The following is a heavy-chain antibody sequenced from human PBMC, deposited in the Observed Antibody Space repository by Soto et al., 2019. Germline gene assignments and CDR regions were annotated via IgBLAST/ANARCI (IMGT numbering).Heavy chain of an antibody. CDR1: GASITTYY. V-gene: IGHV4-59*01. Sequence: SETLSLTCSVSGASITTYYWSWIRQPPGKGLEWIGSISYSGSTKYNPSLESRVMISLDTSKNQFSLRLTSVTAADTALYYCARDWDSSGLFDPWGQGALVTVSS. D-gene: IGHD3-10*01. CDR3: ARDWDSSGLFDP. CDR2: ISYSGST. J-gene: IGHJ5*02.